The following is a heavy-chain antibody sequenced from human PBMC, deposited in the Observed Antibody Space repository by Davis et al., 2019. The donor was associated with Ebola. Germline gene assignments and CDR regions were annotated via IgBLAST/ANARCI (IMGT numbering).Heavy chain of an antibody. V-gene: IGHV1-18*01. D-gene: IGHD4-23*01. Sequence: ASVTVSCKASVYTFTSYVISWVRQPPGLGLEWMGWISAYNGNTNYAQKLQGRVTMTTDTSTSTDYMELRSLRSDDTDVYYCARVGDDGGNSDWFDHWGQGTLVTVSS. CDR1: VYTFTSYV. CDR2: ISAYNGNT. J-gene: IGHJ5*02. CDR3: ARVGDDGGNSDWFDH.